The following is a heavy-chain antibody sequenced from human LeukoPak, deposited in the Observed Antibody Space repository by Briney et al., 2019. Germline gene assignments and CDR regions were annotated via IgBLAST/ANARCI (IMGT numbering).Heavy chain of an antibody. CDR2: MSGSGGTT. Sequence: TGGSLRLPCTASGFTFSSYAMSWVRQAPGKGLEWVSVMSGSGGTTYYADSVKGRFTVSRDNSKNTLYLQMNSLRAEDTAVYYCANPNSSGFYFSIRFDYWGQGTLVTVSS. V-gene: IGHV3-23*01. CDR1: GFTFSSYA. CDR3: ANPNSSGFYFSIRFDY. J-gene: IGHJ4*02. D-gene: IGHD3-22*01.